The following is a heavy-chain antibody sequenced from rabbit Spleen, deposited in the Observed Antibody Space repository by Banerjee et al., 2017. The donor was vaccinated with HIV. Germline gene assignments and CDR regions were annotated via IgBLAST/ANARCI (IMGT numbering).Heavy chain of an antibody. D-gene: IGHD6-1*01. J-gene: IGHJ4*01. V-gene: IGHV1S45*01. CDR2: INVVTGKA. CDR1: GFSFSDKAV. CDR3: VREAGYGGYGDGNL. Sequence: QEQLVESGGGLVKPEGSLKLSCTASGFSFSDKAVMCWVRQAPGRGLEWIACINVVTGKAVYASWAKGRFTFSKSSSTTVTLQMTSLTAADTATYFCVREAGYGGYGDGNLWGPGTLVTVS.